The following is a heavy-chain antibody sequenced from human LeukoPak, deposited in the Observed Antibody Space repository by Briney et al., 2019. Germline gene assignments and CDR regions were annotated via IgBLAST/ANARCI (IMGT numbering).Heavy chain of an antibody. J-gene: IGHJ4*02. CDR3: ARYINGYDPDY. CDR2: INPNSGGT. Sequence: GASVKVSCKASGYTFTRYYMHWVRQAPGQGLEWMGWINPNSGGTNYAQKFQGRVTMTRDTSISTAYMELSGLRSDDTAVYYCARYINGYDPDYWGQGTLVTVSS. CDR1: GYTFTRYY. D-gene: IGHD5-12*01. V-gene: IGHV1-2*02.